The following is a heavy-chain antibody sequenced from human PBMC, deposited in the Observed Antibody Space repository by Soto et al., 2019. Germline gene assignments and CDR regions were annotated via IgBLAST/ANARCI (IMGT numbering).Heavy chain of an antibody. V-gene: IGHV3-21*01. CDR2: ISSSSSYI. Sequence: EVQLLESGGGLVKPGGSLRLSCAASGFTFSSYSMNWVRQAPGKGLEWVSSISSSSSYIYYADSVKGRFTISRDNAKNSLYLQMNSLRAEDTAVYYCARTRELERGSRAFDIWGQGTMVTVSS. CDR3: ARTRELERGSRAFDI. CDR1: GFTFSSYS. J-gene: IGHJ3*02. D-gene: IGHD1-1*01.